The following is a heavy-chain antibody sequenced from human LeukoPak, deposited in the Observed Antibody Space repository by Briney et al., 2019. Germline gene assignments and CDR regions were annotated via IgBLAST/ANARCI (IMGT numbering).Heavy chain of an antibody. CDR3: ATDKYMDGDYVGWSY. Sequence: PSETLSLTCTVSGGSISSYYWNWIRQPPGKGLEWIGYIYYSGSTNYNPSLKSRVTISVDTSKNQLSLKLRSVTAADTAVYYCATDKYMDGDYVGWSYWGQGALVAVSS. J-gene: IGHJ4*02. V-gene: IGHV4-59*01. CDR1: GGSISSYY. CDR2: IYYSGST. D-gene: IGHD4-17*01.